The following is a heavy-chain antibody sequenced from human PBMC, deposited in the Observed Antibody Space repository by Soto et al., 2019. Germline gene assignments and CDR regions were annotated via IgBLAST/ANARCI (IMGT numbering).Heavy chain of an antibody. CDR3: AKDYYDFWSAVAGGDY. CDR1: GFTFSSYA. V-gene: IGHV3-23*01. CDR2: ISGSGGST. Sequence: EVQLLESGGGLVQPGGSLRLSCAASGFTFSSYAMSWVRQAPGKGLEWVSAISGSGGSTYYADSVKRRFTISRDNSKNTLYLQMNSLRAEDTAVYYCAKDYYDFWSAVAGGDYWGQGTLVTVSS. D-gene: IGHD3-3*01. J-gene: IGHJ4*02.